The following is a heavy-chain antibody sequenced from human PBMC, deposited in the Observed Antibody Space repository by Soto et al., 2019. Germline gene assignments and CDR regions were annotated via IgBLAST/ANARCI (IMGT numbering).Heavy chain of an antibody. Sequence: ESGGGLVQPGGSLKLSCAASGFIFSGSAMHWVRQASGKGLEWVGRIRGKANNYATAYAASVKGRFTISRDDSKNTAYLQMNSLKTEDTAVYYCTRRNYGDHLGWGQGTLVTVSS. J-gene: IGHJ4*02. CDR1: GFIFSGSA. CDR3: TRRNYGDHLG. D-gene: IGHD4-17*01. CDR2: IRGKANNYAT. V-gene: IGHV3-73*01.